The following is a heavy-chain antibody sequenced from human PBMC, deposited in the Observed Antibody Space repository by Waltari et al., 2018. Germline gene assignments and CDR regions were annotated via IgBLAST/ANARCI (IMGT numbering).Heavy chain of an antibody. V-gene: IGHV4-34*01. CDR3: ARVNMRRHPFDY. J-gene: IGHJ4*02. D-gene: IGHD2-2*01. CDR2: INHRGST. Sequence: QVQLQQWGAGLLKPSETLSLTCAVYGGSFSGYYWSWIRQPPGKGLEWIGEINHRGSTNYNPSLKSRVTISVDTSKNQFSLKLSFVTAADTAVYYCARVNMRRHPFDYWGQGTLVTVSS. CDR1: GGSFSGYY.